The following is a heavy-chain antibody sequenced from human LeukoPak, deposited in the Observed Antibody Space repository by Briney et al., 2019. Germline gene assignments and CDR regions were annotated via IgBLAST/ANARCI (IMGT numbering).Heavy chain of an antibody. V-gene: IGHV3-23*01. Sequence: GGSLRLSCAASGFTFSSYAMSWVRQAPGKRLEWVSAISGSGGSTYYADSVKGRFTISRDNSKNTLYLQMNSLRAEDTAVYYCANARGYSSSWYYWGQGTLVTVSS. D-gene: IGHD6-13*01. CDR3: ANARGYSSSWYY. J-gene: IGHJ4*02. CDR2: ISGSGGST. CDR1: GFTFSSYA.